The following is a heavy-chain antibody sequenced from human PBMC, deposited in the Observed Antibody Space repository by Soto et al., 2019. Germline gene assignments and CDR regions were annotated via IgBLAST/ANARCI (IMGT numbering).Heavy chain of an antibody. V-gene: IGHV4-39*01. Sequence: QLQLQESGPGLVKPSETLSLTCTVSGGSISSSSYYWGWIRQPPGKGLEWIGSIYYSGSTYYNPSLKSRVTISVDTSKNQFSLKLSSVTAADTAVYYCARYCSSTSCYFSWGQGTLVTVSS. J-gene: IGHJ5*02. CDR1: GGSISSSSYY. CDR3: ARYCSSTSCYFS. D-gene: IGHD2-2*01. CDR2: IYYSGST.